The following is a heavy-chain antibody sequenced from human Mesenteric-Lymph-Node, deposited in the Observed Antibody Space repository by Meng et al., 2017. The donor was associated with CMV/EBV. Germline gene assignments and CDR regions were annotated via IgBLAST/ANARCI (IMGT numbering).Heavy chain of an antibody. CDR3: ARTWMVHFDY. CDR1: RCNLSSYW. V-gene: IGHV3-74*01. D-gene: IGHD4/OR15-4a*01. Sequence: LSCAGSRCNLSSYWMHWVRQATGKGLVWVSRINKDGSSTTYADSVKGRFTISRDNAKNTLYLQMNSLRAEDTAVYYCARTWMVHFDYWGQGTLVTVSS. CDR2: INKDGSST. J-gene: IGHJ4*02.